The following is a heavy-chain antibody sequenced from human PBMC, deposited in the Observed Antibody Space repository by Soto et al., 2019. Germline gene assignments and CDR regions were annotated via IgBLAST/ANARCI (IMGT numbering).Heavy chain of an antibody. Sequence: SETLSLTCTVSGGSISSGDYYWSWIRQPPGKGLEWIGYIYYSGSTYYNPSLKSRVTISVDTSRNQFSLKLSSVTAADTAVYYCARDGRYYDFWSGYYNFWGYYGMDVWGQGTTVTVSS. CDR3: ARDGRYYDFWSGYYNFWGYYGMDV. CDR1: GGSISSGDYY. J-gene: IGHJ6*02. V-gene: IGHV4-30-4*01. D-gene: IGHD3-3*01. CDR2: IYYSGST.